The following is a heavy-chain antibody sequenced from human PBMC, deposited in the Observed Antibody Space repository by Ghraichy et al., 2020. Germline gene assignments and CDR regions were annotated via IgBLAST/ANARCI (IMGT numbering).Heavy chain of an antibody. D-gene: IGHD3-10*01. V-gene: IGHV3-30*19. CDR2: MSNEETRK. Sequence: GGSLRLSCAASGFTFTNFAMHWVRQAPGKGLDWVAVMSNEETRKYYTDSVEGRFTISRDNSRNTVYLEMNNLRPEDTAIYYCARGYGPGSFLIDNWGQGTLVSVSS. J-gene: IGHJ4*02. CDR3: ARGYGPGSFLIDN. CDR1: GFTFTNFA.